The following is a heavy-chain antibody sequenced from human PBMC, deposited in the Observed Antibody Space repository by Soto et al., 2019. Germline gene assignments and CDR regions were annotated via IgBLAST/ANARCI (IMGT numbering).Heavy chain of an antibody. D-gene: IGHD3-10*01. CDR1: GGSISSSNW. CDR3: ARCYGSGSSYHYYYGMDV. CDR2: IYHSGST. Sequence: TLSLTCAVSGGSISSSNWWSWVRQPPGKGLEWIGEIYHSGSTNYNPSLKSRVTISVDKSKNQFSLKLSSVTAADTAVYYCARCYGSGSSYHYYYGMDVWGQGTTVTVSS. J-gene: IGHJ6*02. V-gene: IGHV4-4*02.